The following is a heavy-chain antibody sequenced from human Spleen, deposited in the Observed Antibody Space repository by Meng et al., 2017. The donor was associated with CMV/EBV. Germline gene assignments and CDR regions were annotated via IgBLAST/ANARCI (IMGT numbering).Heavy chain of an antibody. Sequence: GTIGRIGDHQVCSRQLAGKGLECIGHIYDSGQPYSKPSLKSRLNMSIDTSKMQLTMMMSAVTAADKAAYYCARVGKRQLSAWYDHWGQGTLVTVSS. D-gene: IGHD6-6*01. CDR3: ARVGKRQLSAWYDH. J-gene: IGHJ5*02. CDR2: IYDSGQP. V-gene: IGHV4-39*06. CDR1: GTIGRIGDH.